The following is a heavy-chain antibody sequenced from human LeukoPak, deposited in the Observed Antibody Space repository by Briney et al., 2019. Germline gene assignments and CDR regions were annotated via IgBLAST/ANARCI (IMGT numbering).Heavy chain of an antibody. CDR1: GFTFSSYG. CDR2: ISYDGSNK. Sequence: GGSLRLSCAASGFTFSSYGMHWVRQAPGKGLEWVAVISYDGSNKYYADSVKGRFTISRDNSKNTLYLQMNSLRADDKAVYYCAKDLDYDILTGYYTGIDYWGQGTLVTVSS. CDR3: AKDLDYDILTGYYTGIDY. D-gene: IGHD3-9*01. V-gene: IGHV3-30*18. J-gene: IGHJ4*02.